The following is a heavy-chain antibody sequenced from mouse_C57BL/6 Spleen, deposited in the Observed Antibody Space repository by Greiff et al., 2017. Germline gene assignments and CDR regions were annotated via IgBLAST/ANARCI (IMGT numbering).Heavy chain of an antibody. Sequence: EVKLVESGGGLVQPKGSLKLSCAASGFSFNTYAMNWVRQAPGKGLEWVARIRSKSNNYATYYADSVKDRFTISRDDSESMLYLQMNNLKTEDTAMYDCERAYGYDEGFDYWGQGTTLTVSS. CDR2: IRSKSNNYAT. CDR1: GFSFNTYA. V-gene: IGHV10-1*01. D-gene: IGHD2-2*01. CDR3: ERAYGYDEGFDY. J-gene: IGHJ2*01.